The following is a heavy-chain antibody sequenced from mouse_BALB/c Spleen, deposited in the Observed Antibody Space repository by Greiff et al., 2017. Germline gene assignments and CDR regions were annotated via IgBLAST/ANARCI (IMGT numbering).Heavy chain of an antibody. J-gene: IGHJ1*01. CDR1: GDSITSGY. D-gene: IGHD1-1*01. V-gene: IGHV3-8*02. CDR2: ISYSGST. CDR3: ASPGSSYWYFDV. Sequence: EVKVVESGPSLVKPSQTLSLTCSVTGDSITSGYWNWIRKFPGNKLEYMGYISYSGSTYYNPSLKSRISITRDTSKNQYYLQLNSVTTEDTATYYCASPGSSYWYFDVWGAGTTVTVSS.